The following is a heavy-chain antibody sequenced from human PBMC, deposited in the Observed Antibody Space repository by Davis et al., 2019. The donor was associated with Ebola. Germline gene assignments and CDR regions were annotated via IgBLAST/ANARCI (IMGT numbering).Heavy chain of an antibody. D-gene: IGHD3-22*01. CDR2: INHSGST. J-gene: IGHJ5*02. V-gene: IGHV4-34*01. Sequence: SETLSLTCAVYGGSFSGYYWSWIRQPPGKGLEWIGEINHSGSTNYNPSLKSRVTISVDTSKNQFSLKLSSVTAADTAVYYCARDHITMIVGWFDPWGQGTLVTVSS. CDR3: ARDHITMIVGWFDP. CDR1: GGSFSGYY.